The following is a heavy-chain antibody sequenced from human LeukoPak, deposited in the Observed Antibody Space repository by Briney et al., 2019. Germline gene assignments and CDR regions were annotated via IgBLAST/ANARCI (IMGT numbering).Heavy chain of an antibody. Sequence: GGSLRLSCSASGFTFSSCAMHWVRQAPGTGLEYVSTVNANGGSTFYADSVKGRFTVSRDNSKNTLYLQMRSLRAEDTAVYYCVKGWRYSCNGMDVWGQGTTVTVSS. V-gene: IGHV3-64D*06. D-gene: IGHD1-26*01. CDR3: VKGWRYSCNGMDV. CDR1: GFTFSSCA. J-gene: IGHJ6*02. CDR2: VNANGGST.